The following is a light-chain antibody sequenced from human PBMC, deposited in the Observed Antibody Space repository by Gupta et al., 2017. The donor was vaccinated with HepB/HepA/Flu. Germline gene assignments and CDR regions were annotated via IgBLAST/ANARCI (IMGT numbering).Light chain of an antibody. V-gene: IGKV1-39*01. CDR2: AAS. J-gene: IGKJ2*01. CDR3: QQSYGTPYT. CDR1: QSISSY. Sequence: DIQMTQSPSSLSASVGDRVTITCRASQSISSYLNWYQQKPGKAPKVLIYAASSLQSGVPSRFSGSGSGTEFTLTISSLQPEDFATYYCQQSYGTPYTFGQGTKLEIK.